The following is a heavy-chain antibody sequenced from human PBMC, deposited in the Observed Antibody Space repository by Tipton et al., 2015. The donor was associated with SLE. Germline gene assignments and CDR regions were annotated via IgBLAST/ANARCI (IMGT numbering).Heavy chain of an antibody. J-gene: IGHJ4*02. V-gene: IGHV4-39*01. CDR3: ARRVVPAATFDY. CDR1: GGSMTSTSYF. CDR2: IYFTGKT. D-gene: IGHD2-2*01. Sequence: TLSLTCTVSGGSMTSTSYFWGWIRQPPGKGLEWIGNIYFTGKTYNNPSLNSRVTMSIDTSKKQFSLNLRSVTAADTAVYFCARRVVPAATFDYWGQGAPVTVSS.